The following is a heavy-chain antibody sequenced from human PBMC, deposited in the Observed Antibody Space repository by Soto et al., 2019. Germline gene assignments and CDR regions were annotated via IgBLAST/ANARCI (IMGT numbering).Heavy chain of an antibody. D-gene: IGHD4-4*01. Sequence: GSLRLSCAASGFTFSDYYMSWIRQAPGKGLEWVSYISSSGSTIYYADSVKGRFTISRDNAKNSLYLQMNSLRAEDTAVYYCASRGVTTRKPFSWFDPWGQGTLVTVSS. J-gene: IGHJ5*02. CDR2: ISSSGSTI. CDR1: GFTFSDYY. CDR3: ASRGVTTRKPFSWFDP. V-gene: IGHV3-11*01.